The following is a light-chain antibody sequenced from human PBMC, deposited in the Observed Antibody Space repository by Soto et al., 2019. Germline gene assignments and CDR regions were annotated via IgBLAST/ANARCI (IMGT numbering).Light chain of an antibody. CDR1: QSVSSSY. CDR2: GAS. Sequence: EIVLTQPPGTLSLSPGERATLSCRASQSVSSSYLAWYQQKPGQAPRLLIYGASSRATGIPDRFSGSGSGTDFTLTISRLEPEDFAVYYCQQYGSTRWTFGRGTKVEIK. CDR3: QQYGSTRWT. V-gene: IGKV3-20*01. J-gene: IGKJ1*01.